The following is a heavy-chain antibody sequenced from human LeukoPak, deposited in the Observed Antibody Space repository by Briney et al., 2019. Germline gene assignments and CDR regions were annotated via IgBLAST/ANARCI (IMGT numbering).Heavy chain of an antibody. Sequence: GGSLRLSCAASGFTFSSYSMNWVRQAPGKGLEWVSSISSSSNYIYYADSVKGRLTISRDNAKNSLYLQMNSLRAEDTAVYYCASLGAYGDYRVDYWGQGTLVTVSS. D-gene: IGHD4-17*01. CDR1: GFTFSSYS. CDR2: ISSSSNYI. J-gene: IGHJ4*02. CDR3: ASLGAYGDYRVDY. V-gene: IGHV3-21*01.